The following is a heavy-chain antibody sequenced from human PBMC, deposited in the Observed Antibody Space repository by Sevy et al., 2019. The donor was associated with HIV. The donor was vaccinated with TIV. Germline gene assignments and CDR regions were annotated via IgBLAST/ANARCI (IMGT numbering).Heavy chain of an antibody. J-gene: IGHJ5*02. D-gene: IGHD3-16*01. Sequence: SLRLSCAASGFTFSSYGMHWVRQAPGKGLEWVAVISYDGSNKYYADSVKGRFTISRDNSKNTLYLQMNSLRAEDTAVYYCAKVGGGVAAPTPADPWGQGTLVTVSS. CDR2: ISYDGSNK. V-gene: IGHV3-30*18. CDR1: GFTFSSYG. CDR3: AKVGGGVAAPTPADP.